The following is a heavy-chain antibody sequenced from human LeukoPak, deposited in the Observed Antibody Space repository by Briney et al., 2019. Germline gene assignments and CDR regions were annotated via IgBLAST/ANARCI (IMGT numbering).Heavy chain of an antibody. J-gene: IGHJ4*02. V-gene: IGHV3-23*01. Sequence: PGGSLRLSCAASGFTFRNFGMSWVRQAPGKGLEWVSSFSGSGSSTYYADSVKGRFSVSRDNSKNTLYLQMNSLRAEDTAVYYFAKGRVDDNGWTFNDYCGQGILVTVSS. CDR1: GFTFRNFG. CDR2: FSGSGSST. D-gene: IGHD6-19*01. CDR3: AKGRVDDNGWTFNDY.